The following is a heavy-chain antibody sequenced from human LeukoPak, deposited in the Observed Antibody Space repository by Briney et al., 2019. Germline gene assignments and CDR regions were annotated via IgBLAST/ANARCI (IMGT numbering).Heavy chain of an antibody. CDR1: GFTFDDYA. D-gene: IGHD3-16*01. CDR3: AKDMGAGLGYFDX. V-gene: IGHV3-9*03. J-gene: IGHJ4*02. CDR2: ISWNSGSI. Sequence: GGSLRLSCAASGFTFDDYAMHWVRQAPGKSLEWVSGISWNSGSIGYADSVKGRFTISRDNAKNSLYLQMNSLRAEDMASYYCAKDMGAGLGYFDXWGQGTLVTV.